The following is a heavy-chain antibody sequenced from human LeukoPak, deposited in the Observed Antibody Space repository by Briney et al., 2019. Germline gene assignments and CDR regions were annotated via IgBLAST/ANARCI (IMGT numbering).Heavy chain of an antibody. J-gene: IGHJ5*02. CDR1: GYSFTKFG. V-gene: IGHV1-18*01. CDR2: IYNGNT. CDR3: ARGSSETEGFDP. Sequence: ASVNVSCKASGYSFTKFGISWVRQAPGRGLEWMGWIYNGNTKYAQSLQGRVTMTTDTSTSTAYMELRSLISDDTAVYYCARGSSETEGFDPWGQGTLVTVSS. D-gene: IGHD3-22*01.